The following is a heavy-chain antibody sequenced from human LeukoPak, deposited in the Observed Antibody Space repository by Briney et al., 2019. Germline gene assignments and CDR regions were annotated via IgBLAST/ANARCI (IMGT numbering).Heavy chain of an antibody. Sequence: SETLSLTCTVSGYSISSGYYWTWIRQIPGKGLEWIGYIYYTGTTNYNPLFESRATISVDTSKNQFSLKLTSVTAADTAVYFCARGEDFERYYLAYWGQGTLVTVSS. CDR1: GYSISSGYY. V-gene: IGHV4-61*01. J-gene: IGHJ4*02. D-gene: IGHD3-9*01. CDR2: IYYTGTT. CDR3: ARGEDFERYYLAY.